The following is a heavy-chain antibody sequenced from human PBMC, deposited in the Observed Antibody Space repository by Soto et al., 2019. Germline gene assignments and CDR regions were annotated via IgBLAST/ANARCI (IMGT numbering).Heavy chain of an antibody. V-gene: IGHV3-30-3*01. J-gene: IGHJ6*02. CDR2: ISYDGSNK. CDR3: ARVRIVGATIYYYGMDV. Sequence: GGSLRLSCAASGFTFSSYAMHWVRQAPGKGLEWVAVISYDGSNKYYADYVKGRFTISRDNSKNTLYLQMNSLRAEDTAVYYCARVRIVGATIYYYGMDVWGQGTTVTVSS. CDR1: GFTFSSYA. D-gene: IGHD1-26*01.